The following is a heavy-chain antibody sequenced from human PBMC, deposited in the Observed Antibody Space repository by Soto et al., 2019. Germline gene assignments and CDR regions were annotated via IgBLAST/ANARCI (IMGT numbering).Heavy chain of an antibody. J-gene: IGHJ6*02. V-gene: IGHV4-31*03. D-gene: IGHD3-22*01. CDR2: IYYSGST. CDR3: AREGHSSGYYPTPSIYGMDV. Sequence: SETLSLTCTVSGGSISSGGYYWSWIRQHPGKGLEWIGYIYYSGSTYYNPSLKSRVTISVDTSKNQFSLKLSSVTAADTAVYYCAREGHSSGYYPTPSIYGMDVWGQGTTVTVSS. CDR1: GGSISSGGYY.